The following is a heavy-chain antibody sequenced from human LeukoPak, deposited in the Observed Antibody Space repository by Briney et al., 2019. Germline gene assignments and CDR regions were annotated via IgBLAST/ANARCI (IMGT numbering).Heavy chain of an antibody. D-gene: IGHD3-10*01. CDR1: GGSFSGYY. CDR3: AREVVRGNSY. Sequence: KPSETLSLTCAVYGGSFSGYYWSWIRQPPGKGLEWIGEINHSGSTNYNPSLKSRVTISIDTSKNLFSLKLTSVTAADTAVYYCAREVVRGNSYWGQGTLVTVSS. V-gene: IGHV4-34*01. CDR2: INHSGST. J-gene: IGHJ4*02.